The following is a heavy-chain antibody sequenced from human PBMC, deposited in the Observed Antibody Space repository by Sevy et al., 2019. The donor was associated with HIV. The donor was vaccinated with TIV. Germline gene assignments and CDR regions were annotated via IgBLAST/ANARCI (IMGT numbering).Heavy chain of an antibody. D-gene: IGHD5-12*01. Sequence: GGSLRLSCAASGFTFSSAWMSWVRLAPGKGLEWVGRIKSKTDGGTIDYAAPVKGRFTISREDSKNTLYLQMNSLKTEDTAVYYCITDPGYRGYDEEVINFYYYGMDVWGQGTTVTVSS. CDR3: ITDPGYRGYDEEVINFYYYGMDV. CDR2: IKSKTDGGTI. V-gene: IGHV3-15*01. J-gene: IGHJ6*02. CDR1: GFTFSSAW.